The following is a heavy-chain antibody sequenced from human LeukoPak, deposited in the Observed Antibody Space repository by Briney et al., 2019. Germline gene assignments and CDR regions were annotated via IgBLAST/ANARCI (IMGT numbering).Heavy chain of an antibody. CDR2: ITAYNGNT. Sequence: ASLKVSCKASGYTFTSYGISWVRQAPGQKLEWMGWITAYNGNTNYAQKVQGRVTMTTVTSTSTAYMELRSLRSDDTAVYYCARDTGAAGGATVWGQGTLVTVSS. V-gene: IGHV1-18*01. J-gene: IGHJ4*02. CDR1: GYTFTSYG. D-gene: IGHD1-26*01. CDR3: ARDTGAAGGATV.